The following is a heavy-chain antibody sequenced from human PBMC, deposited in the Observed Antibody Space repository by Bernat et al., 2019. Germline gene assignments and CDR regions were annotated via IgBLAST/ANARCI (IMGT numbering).Heavy chain of an antibody. V-gene: IGHV4-39*01. J-gene: IGHJ2*01. CDR2: IYYSGST. CDR1: GGSISSSSYY. D-gene: IGHD1/OR15-1a*01. Sequence: QLQLQESGPGLVKPSETLSLTCTVSGGSISSSSYYWGWIRQPPGKGLEWIGSIYYSGSTYYNPSLKSRVTISVDTSKNQFSLKLSSVTAADTAVYYCARRTKTRPTLESSTGTYWYFDLWGRGTLVTVSS. CDR3: ARRTKTRPTLESSTGTYWYFDL.